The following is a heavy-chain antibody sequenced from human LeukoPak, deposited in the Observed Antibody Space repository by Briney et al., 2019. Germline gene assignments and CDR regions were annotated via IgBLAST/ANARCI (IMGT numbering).Heavy chain of an antibody. J-gene: IGHJ4*02. Sequence: SETLSLTCTVSGGSISSGDYYWSWIRQPPGTGLEWIGYIYYSGSTYYNPSLKSRVTISVDTSKNQFSLKLSSVTAADTAVYYCASGGEMATIDYWGQGTLVTVSS. CDR3: ASGGEMATIDY. D-gene: IGHD5-24*01. CDR1: GGSISSGDYY. CDR2: IYYSGST. V-gene: IGHV4-30-4*01.